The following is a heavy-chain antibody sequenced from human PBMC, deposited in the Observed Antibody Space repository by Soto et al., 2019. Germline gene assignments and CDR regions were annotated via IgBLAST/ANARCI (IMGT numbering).Heavy chain of an antibody. CDR2: INPSGGST. Sequence: ASVKVSCKASGYTFTSYYMHWVRQAPGQGLEWMGIINPSGGSTSYAQKFQGRVTMTRDTSTSTVYMELSSLRSEDTAVYYCASRAAAGMGPYHHYGMDVWGQGTTVTVS. D-gene: IGHD6-13*01. CDR3: ASRAAAGMGPYHHYGMDV. V-gene: IGHV1-46*01. J-gene: IGHJ6*02. CDR1: GYTFTSYY.